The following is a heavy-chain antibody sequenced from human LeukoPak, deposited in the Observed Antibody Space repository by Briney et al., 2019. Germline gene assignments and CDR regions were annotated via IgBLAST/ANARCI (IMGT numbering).Heavy chain of an antibody. V-gene: IGHV3-30*02. CDR1: GFTFSSYG. CDR2: IRYDGSNK. J-gene: IGHJ4*02. CDR3: AKDRAMVRGVIITTDY. Sequence: GGSLRLSCAASGFTFSSYGMHWVRQAPGKGLEWVAFIRYDGSNKYYADSVKGRLTISRDNSKNTLYLQMNSLRAEDTAVYYCAKDRAMVRGVIITTDYWGQGTLVTVSS. D-gene: IGHD3-10*01.